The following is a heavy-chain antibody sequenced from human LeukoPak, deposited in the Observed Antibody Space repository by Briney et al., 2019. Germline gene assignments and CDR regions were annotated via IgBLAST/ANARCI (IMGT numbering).Heavy chain of an antibody. D-gene: IGHD6-13*01. CDR1: GGSISSYY. Sequence: SETLSLTCTVSGGSISSYYWSWIRQPPGKGLEWIGYIYYSGSTNYNPSLKSRVTISVDTSKNQFSLKLSPVTAADTAVYYCATRSAAAGDDYYFDYWGQGTLVTVSS. J-gene: IGHJ4*02. CDR2: IYYSGST. V-gene: IGHV4-59*01. CDR3: ATRSAAAGDDYYFDY.